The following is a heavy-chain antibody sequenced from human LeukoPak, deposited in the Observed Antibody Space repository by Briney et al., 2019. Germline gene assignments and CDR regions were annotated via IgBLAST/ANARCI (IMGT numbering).Heavy chain of an antibody. D-gene: IGHD4-23*01. CDR2: IRDSGDAT. Sequence: PGGSLRLSCAASGLTFTNHAMTWVRQAPGKGLEWVSPIRDSGDATYYVDSVKDRFTISRDNSKNTVYLQMNSLRVEDTAVYYCARGAKLLWFDPWGQGTLVSVSS. CDR1: GLTFTNHA. V-gene: IGHV3-23*01. J-gene: IGHJ5*02. CDR3: ARGAKLLWFDP.